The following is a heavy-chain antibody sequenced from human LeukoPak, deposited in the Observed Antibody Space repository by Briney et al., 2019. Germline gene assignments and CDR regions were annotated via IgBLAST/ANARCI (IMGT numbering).Heavy chain of an antibody. V-gene: IGHV4-30-2*01. CDR2: IYHSGST. CDR3: ARTRGFGELDNWFDP. Sequence: PSETLSLTCAVSGGSISSGGYSWSWIRQPPGKGLEWIGYIYHSGSTYYNPSLKSRVTISVDRSKNQFSLKLSSVTAADTAVYYCARTRGFGELDNWFDPWGQGTLVTVSP. J-gene: IGHJ5*02. CDR1: GGSISSGGYS. D-gene: IGHD3-10*01.